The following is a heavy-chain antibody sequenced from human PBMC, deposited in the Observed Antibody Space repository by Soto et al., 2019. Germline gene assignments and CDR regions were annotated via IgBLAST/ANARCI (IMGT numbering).Heavy chain of an antibody. CDR3: ARGEGRRGYYYCYYGMDV. J-gene: IGHJ6*02. Sequence: QVQLVQSGAEVKKPGASVKVSCKASGYTFTSYDISWVRQAPGQGLERMGWISAYNGNTNYAQKLQGRVTMTTDTATSKASMEMRSLKSDDTAVYYCARGEGRRGYYYCYYGMDVWGQGTTVTVSS. CDR1: GYTFTSYD. V-gene: IGHV1-18*01. CDR2: ISAYNGNT.